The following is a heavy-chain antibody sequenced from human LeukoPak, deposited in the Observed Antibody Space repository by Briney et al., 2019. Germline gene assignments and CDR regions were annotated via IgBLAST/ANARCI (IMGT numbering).Heavy chain of an antibody. CDR1: GGSFSGYY. V-gene: IGHV4-34*01. Sequence: SETLSLTCAVYGGSFSGYYWSWIRQPPGKGLEWIGEINHSGSTNYNPPLKSRVTISVDTSKNQFSLKLSSVTAADTAVYYCARGRRLTTWFDHWGQGTLVTVSS. J-gene: IGHJ5*02. CDR2: INHSGST. CDR3: ARGRRLTTWFDH. D-gene: IGHD3-9*01.